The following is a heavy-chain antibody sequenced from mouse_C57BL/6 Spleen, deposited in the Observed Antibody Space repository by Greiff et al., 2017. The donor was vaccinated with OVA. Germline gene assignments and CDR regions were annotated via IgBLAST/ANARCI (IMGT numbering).Heavy chain of an antibody. Sequence: EVKLQQSGPELVKPGASVKISCKASGYTFTDYYMNWVKQSHGKSLEWIGDINPNNGGTSYNQKFKGKATLTVDKSSSTAYMELRSLTSEDSAVYYCARTYYSNYWFDYWGQGTTLTVSS. CDR3: ARTYYSNYWFDY. V-gene: IGHV1-26*01. J-gene: IGHJ2*01. D-gene: IGHD2-5*01. CDR2: INPNNGGT. CDR1: GYTFTDYY.